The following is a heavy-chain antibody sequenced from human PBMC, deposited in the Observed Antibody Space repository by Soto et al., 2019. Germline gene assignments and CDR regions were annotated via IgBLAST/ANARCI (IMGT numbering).Heavy chain of an antibody. J-gene: IGHJ4*02. D-gene: IGHD3-16*02. V-gene: IGHV1-69*01. Sequence: YAQKFQGRVTITVDESTTTAYMELSSLRSDDTAVYYCTRSIGSGAVIGGFDYWGQGTLVTVSS. CDR3: TRSIGSGAVIGGFDY.